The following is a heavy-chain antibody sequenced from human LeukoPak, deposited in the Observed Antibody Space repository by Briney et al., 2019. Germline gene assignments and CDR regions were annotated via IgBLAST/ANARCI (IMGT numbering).Heavy chain of an antibody. D-gene: IGHD6-6*01. V-gene: IGHV3-23*01. CDR2: ISGSGGST. J-gene: IGHJ5*02. CDR3: AKDLYSSSSGWFDP. CDR1: GFSFSNYW. Sequence: PGGSLRLSCAASGFSFSNYWMHWVRQAPGKGLEWVSAISGSGGSTYYADSVKGRFTISRDNSKNTLYLQMNSLGAEDTAVYYCAKDLYSSSSGWFDPWGQGTLVTVSS.